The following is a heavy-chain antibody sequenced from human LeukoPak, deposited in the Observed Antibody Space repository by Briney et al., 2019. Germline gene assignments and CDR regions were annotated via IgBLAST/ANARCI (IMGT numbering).Heavy chain of an antibody. CDR1: GGSLSSYY. V-gene: IGHV4-59*01. Sequence: SETLSLTCTVSGGSLSSYYWSWIRQPPGKGLEWIGYIYYSGSTNYNPSLKSRVTISVDTSKNQFSLKLSSVIAADTAVYYCARTTEGYCSSASCFGFSYSYYMDVWGKGTTVTVSS. D-gene: IGHD2-2*01. CDR2: IYYSGST. J-gene: IGHJ6*03. CDR3: ARTTEGYCSSASCFGFSYSYYMDV.